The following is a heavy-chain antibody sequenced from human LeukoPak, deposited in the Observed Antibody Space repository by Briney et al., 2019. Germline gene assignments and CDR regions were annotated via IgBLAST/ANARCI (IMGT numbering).Heavy chain of an antibody. CDR2: VYPSDSDT. Sequence: GESLKISCKGSGYSFTSHWIGWVRQMPGKGLEWMGIVYPSDSDTRYSPSFQGQVTISADKSIRTAYLQWNSLKASDTATYYCASAVAVAGPDAFDIWGHGTMVTVSS. D-gene: IGHD6-19*01. CDR1: GYSFTSHW. CDR3: ASAVAVAGPDAFDI. V-gene: IGHV5-51*01. J-gene: IGHJ3*02.